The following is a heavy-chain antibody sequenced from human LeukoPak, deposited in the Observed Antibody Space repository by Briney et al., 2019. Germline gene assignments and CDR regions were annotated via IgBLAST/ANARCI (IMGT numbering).Heavy chain of an antibody. CDR2: ISWNSGSI. D-gene: IGHD6-13*01. J-gene: IGHJ4*02. V-gene: IGHV3-9*01. CDR3: AKDKGAEVAAASY. CDR1: GFTFDDYA. Sequence: PGRSLRLSCAASGFTFDDYAMHWVRQAPGKGLEWVSGISWNSGSIGYADSVKGRFTISRDNAKNSLYLQMNSLRAEDTALYYCAKDKGAEVAAASYWGQGTLVTVSS.